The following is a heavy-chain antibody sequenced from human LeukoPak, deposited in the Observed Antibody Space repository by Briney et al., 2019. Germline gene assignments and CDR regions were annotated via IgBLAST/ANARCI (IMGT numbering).Heavy chain of an antibody. V-gene: IGHV3-21*01. Sequence: KPGGSLRLSCASSGFTFSPYSMNWVRQAPGKELEWVSFISSSSSYIYYADSVKGRFTISRDKAKKTLFLQMNSLRAEDTAVYYCTRVTNSGYDSGNFDYWGQGTLVTVSS. CDR1: GFTFSPYS. J-gene: IGHJ4*02. CDR3: TRVTNSGYDSGNFDY. D-gene: IGHD5-12*01. CDR2: ISSSSSYI.